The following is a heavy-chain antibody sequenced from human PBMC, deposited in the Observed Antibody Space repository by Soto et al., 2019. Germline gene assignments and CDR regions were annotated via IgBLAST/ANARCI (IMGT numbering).Heavy chain of an antibody. CDR1: GFTFSNYA. Sequence: GGSLRLSCAASGFTFSNYAMSWVRQAPGKGLEWVSTISGSGYNTYYADSVKGRFTISRDNPQNTLYVQMNSLRAEDTAVYYCAKGTLEYCSGGSCYPFDYWGQGTLVTAPQ. V-gene: IGHV3-23*01. D-gene: IGHD2-15*01. CDR2: ISGSGYNT. J-gene: IGHJ4*02. CDR3: AKGTLEYCSGGSCYPFDY.